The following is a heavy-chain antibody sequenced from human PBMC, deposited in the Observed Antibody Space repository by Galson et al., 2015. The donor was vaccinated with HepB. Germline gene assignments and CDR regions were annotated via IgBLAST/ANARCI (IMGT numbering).Heavy chain of an antibody. Sequence: SVKVSCKASGYTFTSYGISWVRQAPGQGLEWMGWISAYNGNTNYAQKLQGRVTMTTDTSTSTAYMELRSLRSEDTAVYYCARGGVVVPAAMSDYFYYYMDVWGKGTTVTVSS. J-gene: IGHJ6*03. D-gene: IGHD2-2*01. CDR1: GYTFTSYG. CDR3: ARGGVVVPAAMSDYFYYYMDV. CDR2: ISAYNGNT. V-gene: IGHV1-18*04.